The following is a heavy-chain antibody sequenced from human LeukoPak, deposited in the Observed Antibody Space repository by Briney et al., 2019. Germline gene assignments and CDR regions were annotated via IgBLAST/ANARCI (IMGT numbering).Heavy chain of an antibody. J-gene: IGHJ6*03. CDR1: GYTFTSYG. D-gene: IGHD1-7*01. V-gene: IGHV1-18*01. Sequence: GASVKVSCKASGYTFTSYGISWVRQAPGQGLEWMGWISAYNGNTNYAQKLQGRVTMTTDTSTSTAYMELRSLRSDDTAVYYCARFNWNYPRYYYYYYYMDVWGKGTTVTVSS. CDR3: ARFNWNYPRYYYYYYYMDV. CDR2: ISAYNGNT.